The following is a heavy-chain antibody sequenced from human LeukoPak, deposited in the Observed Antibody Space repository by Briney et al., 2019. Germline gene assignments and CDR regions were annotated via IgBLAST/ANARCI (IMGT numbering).Heavy chain of an antibody. CDR3: ARDSGSYYGLEYFQH. CDR1: GGTFSSYA. V-gene: IGHV1-69*13. D-gene: IGHD1-26*01. J-gene: IGHJ1*01. CDR2: IIPIFGTA. Sequence: GASVKVSCKASGGTFSSYAISWVRQAPGQGLEWMGGIIPIFGTANYAQKFQGRVTITADESTSTAYMEQSSLRSEDTAVYYCARDSGSYYGLEYFQHWGQGTLVTVSS.